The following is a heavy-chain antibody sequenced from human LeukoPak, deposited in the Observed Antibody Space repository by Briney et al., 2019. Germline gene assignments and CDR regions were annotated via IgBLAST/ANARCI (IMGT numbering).Heavy chain of an antibody. V-gene: IGHV3-23*01. CDR1: GFAFSSNA. CDR2: ISGGGGST. CDR3: ARDKGGTAMGVFDC. Sequence: GGSLRLSCAASGFAFSSNAMSWVRQAPGKGLEWVSGISGGGGSTYFADSVKGRLTISRDNSKNTLYLQMNSLRAEDTAVYYCARDKGGTAMGVFDCWGQGTLVTVSS. J-gene: IGHJ4*02. D-gene: IGHD5-18*01.